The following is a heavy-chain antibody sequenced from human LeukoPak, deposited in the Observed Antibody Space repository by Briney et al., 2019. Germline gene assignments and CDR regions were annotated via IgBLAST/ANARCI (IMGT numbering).Heavy chain of an antibody. CDR2: IIPIFGTA. Sequence: SVKASCKASGGTFSSYAISWVRQAPGQGLEWMGGIIPIFGTANYAQKFQGRVTITTDESTSTAYMELSSLRSEDTAVYYCAVVSSSDSYYYYYYYKDVWGKGTTVTVSS. V-gene: IGHV1-69*05. CDR1: GGTFSSYA. J-gene: IGHJ6*03. CDR3: AVVSSSDSYYYYYYYKDV. D-gene: IGHD6-6*01.